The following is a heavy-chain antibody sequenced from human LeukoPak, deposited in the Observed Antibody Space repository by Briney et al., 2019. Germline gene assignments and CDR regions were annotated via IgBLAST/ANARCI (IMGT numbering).Heavy chain of an antibody. V-gene: IGHV1-18*01. CDR3: ARKGGDGNAFDI. CDR2: VSSYNGKT. D-gene: IGHD3-10*01. Sequence: ASVKVSCKTSGYTFPTYGISWVRRAPGQGLEWMGWVSSYNGKTKYEQKLQGRVTMTTDRSTTTAFMELRSLRPDDTAVYYCARKGGDGNAFDIWGQGTMVTVSS. CDR1: GYTFPTYG. J-gene: IGHJ3*02.